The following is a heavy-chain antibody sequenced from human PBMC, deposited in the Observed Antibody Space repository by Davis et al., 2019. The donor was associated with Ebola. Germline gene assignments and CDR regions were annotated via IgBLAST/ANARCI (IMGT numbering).Heavy chain of an antibody. D-gene: IGHD6-6*01. Sequence: MPGGSLRLSCAVYGASFSGYYWSWIRQPPGKGLEWIGEINRGGGTNYNPSLKSRVTISVDTSKNQFSLKLSSVTAADTAVYYCSRLPSFETARRYYYYYGMDVWGQGTTVTVSS. CDR1: GASFSGYY. CDR3: SRLPSFETARRYYYYYGMDV. V-gene: IGHV4-34*01. CDR2: INRGGGT. J-gene: IGHJ6*02.